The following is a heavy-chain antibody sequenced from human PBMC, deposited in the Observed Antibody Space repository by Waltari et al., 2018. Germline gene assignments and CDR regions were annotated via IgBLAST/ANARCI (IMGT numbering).Heavy chain of an antibody. CDR1: GFTFSSYS. D-gene: IGHD1-1*01. V-gene: IGHV4-59*12. J-gene: IGHJ4*02. CDR3: ARDLDGAYSYDY. Sequence: VQLVESGGGLVKPGGSLRLSCAASGFTFSSYSMNWVRQAPGKGLEWIGSIYYSGSTYTNPSLKRRVTISVDTSKNQCSLKLSSVTAADTAVYYCARDLDGAYSYDYWGQGTLVTVSS. CDR2: IYYSGST.